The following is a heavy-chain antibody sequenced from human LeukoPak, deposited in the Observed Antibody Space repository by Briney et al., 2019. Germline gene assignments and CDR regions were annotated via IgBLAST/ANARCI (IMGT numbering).Heavy chain of an antibody. D-gene: IGHD2-15*01. V-gene: IGHV3-30*02. CDR1: GFTFSSYG. Sequence: GGSLRLSCAASGFTFSSYGMHWVRQAPGKGLGWVAFIRHDGSNKYYADSVKGRFTISRDNSKNTLYLQMNSLRAEDTAVYYCAKDYCTGGSCYFVYFDYWGQGTLVTVSS. J-gene: IGHJ4*02. CDR2: IRHDGSNK. CDR3: AKDYCTGGSCYFVYFDY.